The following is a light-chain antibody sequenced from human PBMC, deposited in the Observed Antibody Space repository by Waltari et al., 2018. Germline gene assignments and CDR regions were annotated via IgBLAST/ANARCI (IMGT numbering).Light chain of an antibody. J-gene: IGLJ2*01. CDR1: SSNIGSNY. CDR3: AAWDDSLSGPV. CDR2: RNN. V-gene: IGLV1-47*01. Sequence: QSVLTQPPSASGTPGQRVTISCSGSSSNIGSNYVYWYQQLPGTAPKLLIYRNNQRPSGVPDRVSGSKSGTAASQAISGLRSEDEGDYYCAAWDDSLSGPVFGGGTKLTVL.